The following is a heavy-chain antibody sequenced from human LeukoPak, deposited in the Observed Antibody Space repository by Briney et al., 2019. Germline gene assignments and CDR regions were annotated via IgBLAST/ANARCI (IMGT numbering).Heavy chain of an antibody. V-gene: IGHV1-2*02. CDR1: GYTFTVYY. Sequence: ASVKVSCKASGYTFTVYYMHWVRQAPGQGLEWMGWINPNSGGTNYAQKFQGRVTMTRDTSISTAYMELSRLRSDDTAVYYCARVASSGYYWDAFDIWGQGTMVTVSS. CDR3: ARVASSGYYWDAFDI. J-gene: IGHJ3*02. D-gene: IGHD3-22*01. CDR2: INPNSGGT.